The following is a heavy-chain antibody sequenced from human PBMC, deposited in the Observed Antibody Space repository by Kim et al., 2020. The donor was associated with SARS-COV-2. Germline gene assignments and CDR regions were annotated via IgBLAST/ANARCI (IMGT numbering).Heavy chain of an antibody. Sequence: SETLSLTCAVSGGSISSSNWWSWVRQPPGKGLEWIGEIYHSGSTNYNPSLKSRVTISVDKSKNQFSLKLSSVTAADTAVYYCARDRDPIYDSSGYIAGWGQGTLVTVSS. CDR2: IYHSGST. CDR3: ARDRDPIYDSSGYIAG. D-gene: IGHD3-22*01. J-gene: IGHJ4*02. CDR1: GGSISSSNW. V-gene: IGHV4-4*02.